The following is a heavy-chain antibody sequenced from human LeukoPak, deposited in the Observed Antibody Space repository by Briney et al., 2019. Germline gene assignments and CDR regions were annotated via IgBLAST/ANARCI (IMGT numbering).Heavy chain of an antibody. CDR1: GGSFSGYY. CDR2: INHSGST. CDR3: ARGRRHYDFWSGYYPNDYYYYGMDV. D-gene: IGHD3-3*01. J-gene: IGHJ6*02. V-gene: IGHV4-34*01. Sequence: SETLSLTCAVYGGSFSGYYWSWIRQPPGKGLEWIGEINHSGSTNYNPSLKSRVTISVDTSKNQFSLKLSSVIAADTAVYYCARGRRHYDFWSGYYPNDYYYYGMDVWGQGTTVTVSS.